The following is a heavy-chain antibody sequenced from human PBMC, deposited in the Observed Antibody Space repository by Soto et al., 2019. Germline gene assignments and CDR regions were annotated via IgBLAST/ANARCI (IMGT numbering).Heavy chain of an antibody. V-gene: IGHV3-21*01. CDR1: GFTFSSYS. CDR2: ISSTSRYI. D-gene: IGHD5-18*01. J-gene: IGHJ4*02. Sequence: GGSLRLSCAASGFTFSSYSMNWVRQAPGKXLEWVSSISSTSRYIYYADSVKGRFTISRDNAKNSLYLQINSLRAEDTAVYYCARDHHVDTALASTYNFDSWGQGTLVTVSS. CDR3: ARDHHVDTALASTYNFDS.